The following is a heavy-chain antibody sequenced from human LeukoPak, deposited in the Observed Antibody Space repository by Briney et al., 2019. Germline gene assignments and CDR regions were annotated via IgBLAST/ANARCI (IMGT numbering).Heavy chain of an antibody. D-gene: IGHD7-27*01. Sequence: PGGSLRLSCAPSGLAFSSYWMHWVRQAPGKGLVWVSRINGGGSSTNYADSVKGGFTISRDNAKNTLYLQMNSLRGEDTAVYYCARGPSSNWGDFDYWGQGTLVIASS. J-gene: IGHJ4*02. V-gene: IGHV3-74*01. CDR1: GLAFSSYW. CDR3: ARGPSSNWGDFDY. CDR2: INGGGSST.